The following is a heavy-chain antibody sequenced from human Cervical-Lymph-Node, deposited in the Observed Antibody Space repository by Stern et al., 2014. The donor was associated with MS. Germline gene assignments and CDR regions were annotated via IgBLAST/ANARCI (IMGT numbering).Heavy chain of an antibody. Sequence: QDQLVQSGAEVKKPGSSVKVSCKASGGTFSSYAISWVRQAPGQGLEWMGGIIPIFGTANYAQKFQGRVTITADESTSTAYMELSSLRSEDTAVYYCARDPLSARTTYYYYGMDVWGQGTTVTVSS. J-gene: IGHJ6*02. CDR3: ARDPLSARTTYYYYGMDV. CDR2: IIPIFGTA. CDR1: GGTFSSYA. V-gene: IGHV1-69*12. D-gene: IGHD6-6*01.